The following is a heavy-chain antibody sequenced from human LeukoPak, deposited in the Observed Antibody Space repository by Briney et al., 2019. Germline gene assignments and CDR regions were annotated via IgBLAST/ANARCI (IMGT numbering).Heavy chain of an antibody. CDR1: GYTFTSYG. J-gene: IGHJ3*02. CDR2: ISAYNGNT. CDR3: KYCSGGSCFFGDDAFDI. Sequence: ASVKVSCKASGYTFTSYGISWVRQAPGQGLEWMGWISAYNGNTNYAQKLQGRVTMTTDTSTSTAYMELRSLGSDDTAVYYCKYCSGGSCFFGDDAFDIWGQGTMVAVSS. V-gene: IGHV1-18*01. D-gene: IGHD2-15*01.